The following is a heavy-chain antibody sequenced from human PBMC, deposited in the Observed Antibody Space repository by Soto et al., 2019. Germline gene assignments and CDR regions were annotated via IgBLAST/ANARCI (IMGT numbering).Heavy chain of an antibody. V-gene: IGHV4-30-2*01. CDR1: GGSISSGGYS. Sequence: SETLSLTCAVSGGSISSGGYSWSWIRQPPGKGLEWIGYIYPGWTTYYNPSLKSRATLSVDRAKSQFSLNLSSVTAADTAVYFCARVWFGSFDYWGQGAPVTVS. CDR3: ARVWFGSFDY. D-gene: IGHD3-10*01. J-gene: IGHJ4*02. CDR2: IYPGWTT.